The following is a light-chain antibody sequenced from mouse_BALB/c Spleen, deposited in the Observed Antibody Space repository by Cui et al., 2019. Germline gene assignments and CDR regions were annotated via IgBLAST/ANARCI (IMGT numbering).Light chain of an antibody. CDR3: QQGQSYPLT. CDR2: KAS. V-gene: IGKV10-94*01. J-gene: IGKJ4*01. Sequence: DIQMNQSPSSLSASLGDTITTTSHASQNINVWLSWYQQKPGNIPKLLIYKASNLHTGVPSRFSGSGSGTGFTLTISSLQPEDIATYYCQQGQSYPLTFGSGTKLEIK. CDR1: QNINVW.